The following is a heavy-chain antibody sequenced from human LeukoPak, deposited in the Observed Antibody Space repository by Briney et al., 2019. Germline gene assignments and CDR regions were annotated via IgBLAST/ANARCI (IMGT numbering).Heavy chain of an antibody. CDR1: GFTFSSYG. Sequence: GGSLRLSCAASGFTFSSYGMHWVRQAPGQGLEWVAVIWYDGSNKYYADSVKGRFTISRDNSKNTLYLQMSSLRAEDTAVYYCARSVAGAFDIWGQATMVTVSS. CDR2: IWYDGSNK. J-gene: IGHJ3*02. CDR3: ARSVAGAFDI. D-gene: IGHD5-12*01. V-gene: IGHV3-33*01.